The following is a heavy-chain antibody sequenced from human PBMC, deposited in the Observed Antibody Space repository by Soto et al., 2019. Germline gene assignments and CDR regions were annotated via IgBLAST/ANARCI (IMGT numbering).Heavy chain of an antibody. D-gene: IGHD3-10*01. J-gene: IGHJ4*02. CDR1: GFTFSTYW. CDR2: IKQDGSEK. CDR3: AKNKMEGVDYFDY. V-gene: IGHV3-7*03. Sequence: GSLRLSCAASGFTFSTYWMSWVRQAPGKGLEWVANIKQDGSEKFYVDSVKGRFTISRDNAQNSLYLQMNSLRAEDTAVYFCAKNKMEGVDYFDYWGQGTLVTVSS.